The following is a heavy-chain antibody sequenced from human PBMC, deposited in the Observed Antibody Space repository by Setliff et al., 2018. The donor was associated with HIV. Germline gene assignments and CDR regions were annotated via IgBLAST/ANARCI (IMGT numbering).Heavy chain of an antibody. D-gene: IGHD4-17*01. J-gene: IGHJ1*01. Sequence: GSLRLSCGASGFSFGNHWMYWVRQAPGKGLVWVSRINSDGSITDYADSVKGRFTISRDNAKYSLYLQMNTLRVEDTAVYYCMYGGRTATTHWGQGTLVTVSS. CDR3: MYGGRTATTH. CDR2: INSDGSIT. V-gene: IGHV3-74*01. CDR1: GFSFGNHW.